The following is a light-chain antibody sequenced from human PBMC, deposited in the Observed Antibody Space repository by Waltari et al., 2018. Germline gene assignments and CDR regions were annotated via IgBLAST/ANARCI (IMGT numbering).Light chain of an antibody. Sequence: DIQMTQSPSSLSASVGDRVTITCRASQSITSFLNWYHHKPGKAPKLLIYAASSLPSGVPSRFSGSGSGTDFTLTISSLQPEDFATYYCQQSYTTPWTFGQGTKVEI. CDR1: QSITSF. J-gene: IGKJ1*01. V-gene: IGKV1-39*01. CDR2: AAS. CDR3: QQSYTTPWT.